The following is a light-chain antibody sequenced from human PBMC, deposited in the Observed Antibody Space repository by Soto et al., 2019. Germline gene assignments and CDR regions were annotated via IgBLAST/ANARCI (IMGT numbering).Light chain of an antibody. CDR2: EVN. V-gene: IGLV2-8*01. CDR1: SSDVGGYNY. CDR3: SSYGGYYNYV. J-gene: IGLJ1*01. Sequence: QPVLTQPTSASGSPGQSVTISCTGTSSDVGGYNYVSWYQQYPGKAPKLMIYEVNKRPSGVPDRFSGSKSGNTGSLTVSGLQAEDEADYYCSSYGGYYNYVFGTGTKLTVL.